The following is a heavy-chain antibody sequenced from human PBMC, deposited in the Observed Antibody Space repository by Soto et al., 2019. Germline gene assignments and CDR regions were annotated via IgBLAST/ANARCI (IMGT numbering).Heavy chain of an antibody. J-gene: IGHJ4*02. Sequence: GESLKISCKGSGYSFTSYWIGWVRQMPGKGLEWMGIIYPGDSDTRYSPSFQGQVTISADKSISTAYLQWSSLKASDTAMYYCARDAGIAARPQYYFDYWGQGTLVTVSS. D-gene: IGHD6-6*01. V-gene: IGHV5-51*01. CDR1: GYSFTSYW. CDR3: ARDAGIAARPQYYFDY. CDR2: IYPGDSDT.